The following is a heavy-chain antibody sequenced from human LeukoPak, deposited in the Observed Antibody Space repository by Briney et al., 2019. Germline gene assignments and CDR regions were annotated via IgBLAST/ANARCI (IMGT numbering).Heavy chain of an antibody. CDR3: AKGDYYDSSGYSDAFDI. CDR1: GFTFSSYA. J-gene: IGHJ3*02. CDR2: ISGSGGST. Sequence: PGGSLRLSCAASGFTFSSYAMSWVRQALGKGLEWVSAISGSGGSTYYADSVKGRFTISRDNSKNTLYLQMNSLRAEDTAVYYCAKGDYYDSSGYSDAFDIWGQGTMVTVSS. D-gene: IGHD3-22*01. V-gene: IGHV3-23*01.